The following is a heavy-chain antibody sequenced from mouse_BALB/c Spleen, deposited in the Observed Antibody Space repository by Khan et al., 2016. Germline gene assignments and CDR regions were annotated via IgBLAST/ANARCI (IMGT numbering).Heavy chain of an antibody. D-gene: IGHD1-1*01. V-gene: IGHV3-2*02. CDR1: GYSITSDYA. J-gene: IGHJ4*01. CDR2: ISYSGST. Sequence: EVQLVESGPGLVKPSQSLSLTCTVTGYSITSDYAWNWIRQFPGNKLEWMGYISYSGSTSYNPSLKSRISITRDTSKNQFFLQLNSVTTEDTATYYWARGPSTRRAMDYWGQGTSVTVSS. CDR3: ARGPSTRRAMDY.